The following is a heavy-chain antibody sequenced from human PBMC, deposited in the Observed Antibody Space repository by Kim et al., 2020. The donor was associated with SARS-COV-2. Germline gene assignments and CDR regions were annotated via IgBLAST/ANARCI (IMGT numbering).Heavy chain of an antibody. V-gene: IGHV3-48*02. CDR3: ERDRNSQNWFDP. Sequence: INYADSVKGRFNISRDKAKNSLYLQRNSQRDEDTAVYYWERDRNSQNWFDPWGQGTLVTVSS. D-gene: IGHD2-21*01. CDR2: I. J-gene: IGHJ5*02.